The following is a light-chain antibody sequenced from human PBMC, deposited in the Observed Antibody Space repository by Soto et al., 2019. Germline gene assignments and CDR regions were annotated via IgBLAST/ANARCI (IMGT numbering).Light chain of an antibody. CDR2: DTS. CDR1: QKVRSN. V-gene: IGKV3D-15*02. CDR3: LEFDSSPLYS. Sequence: EIVRMSSPPASAVSRRKVDTLGCRTIQKVRSNLAWYQQKPGQAPRLLIYDTSTMATGVPTVFSGSGSGTDFSDTIRRLEPDDFAAYYCLEFDSSPLYSLGQGTKVDIK. J-gene: IGKJ2*03.